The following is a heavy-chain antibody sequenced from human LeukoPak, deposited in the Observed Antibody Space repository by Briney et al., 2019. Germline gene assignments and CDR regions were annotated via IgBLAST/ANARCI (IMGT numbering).Heavy chain of an antibody. V-gene: IGHV5-51*01. CDR1: EYRFTKEW. J-gene: IGHJ4*02. CDR3: ARRIDSYFDY. Sequence: GESLKISCKASEYRFTKEWIAWVRQMPGKGLEWMGIIYPGDSDTRYSPSFQGQVTISADKSISTAYLQWSSLKASDTAMYYCARRIDSYFDYWGQGTLVTVSS. CDR2: IYPGDSDT.